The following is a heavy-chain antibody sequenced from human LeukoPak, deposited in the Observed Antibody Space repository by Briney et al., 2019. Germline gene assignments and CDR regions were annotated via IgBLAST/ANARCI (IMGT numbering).Heavy chain of an antibody. D-gene: IGHD3-22*01. V-gene: IGHV3-7*01. CDR2: IKQDGSEK. J-gene: IGHJ4*02. CDR3: ARTMIVVVCGFDY. Sequence: PGGSLRLSCAASGFTFSSYWMTWVRQAPGKGLEWVANIKQDGSEKYYVDSVKGRFTISRDNAKNSLYLQMNSLRAEDTAVYYCARTMIVVVCGFDYWGQGTLVTVSS. CDR1: GFTFSSYW.